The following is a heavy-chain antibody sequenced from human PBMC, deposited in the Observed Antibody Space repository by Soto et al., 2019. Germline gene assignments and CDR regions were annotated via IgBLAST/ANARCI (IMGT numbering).Heavy chain of an antibody. CDR3: ARVGGYGMDV. J-gene: IGHJ6*02. V-gene: IGHV4-61*01. Sequence: SETLSLTCNVSGGSVSSVKYFWSWIRQPPGKGLEWIAYIYNNGNTNYNPSLKSRATISVDTSKNQFSLKLSSATAADTAVYYCARVGGYGMDVWGQGTTVTVSS. CDR2: IYNNGNT. D-gene: IGHD3-10*01. CDR1: GGSVSSVKYF.